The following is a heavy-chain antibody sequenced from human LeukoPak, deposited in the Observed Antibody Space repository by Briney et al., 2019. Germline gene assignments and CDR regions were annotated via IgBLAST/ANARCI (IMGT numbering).Heavy chain of an antibody. CDR1: GGSISSGTYY. CDR3: AGNRDAYFLNAFDI. V-gene: IGHV4-61*02. CDR2: IFPGGNT. J-gene: IGHJ3*02. Sequence: PSETLSLTCTVSGGSISSGTYYGYWRRQPAGAGLGWVGRIFPGGNTYFNPSLKSRVAISVNSSKNPFSLTLSSLTAADTAVYYCAGNRDAYFLNAFDIWGQGTMVTVSS. D-gene: IGHD5-24*01.